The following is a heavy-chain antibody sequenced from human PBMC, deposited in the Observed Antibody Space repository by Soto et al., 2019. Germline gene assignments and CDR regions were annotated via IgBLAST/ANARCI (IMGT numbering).Heavy chain of an antibody. J-gene: IGHJ6*02. V-gene: IGHV3-11*05. Sequence: PGGSLRLSCAASGFTFSDYYMSWIRQAPGKGQERVSYISSSSSYTNYADSVKGRFTISRDNAKNSLYLQMNSLRAEDTAVYYCARDSFSGPRGPDGSGFYYYYGMDVWGQGTTVTVSS. D-gene: IGHD3-10*01. CDR2: ISSSSSYT. CDR1: GFTFSDYY. CDR3: ARDSFSGPRGPDGSGFYYYYGMDV.